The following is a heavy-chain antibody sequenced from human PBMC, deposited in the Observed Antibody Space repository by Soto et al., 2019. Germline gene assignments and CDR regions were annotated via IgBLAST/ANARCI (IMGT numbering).Heavy chain of an antibody. V-gene: IGHV1-18*01. CDR1: GYTFTSYG. CDR2: ISAYNGNT. Sequence: ASVKVSCKASGYTFTSYGISWVRQAPGQGLEWMGWISAYNGNTNYAQKLQGRVTMTTDTSTRTAYMELRSLRSDDTAVYYCARDSMYYDILTGYHDQYYYYGMDVWGQGTTVTVSS. CDR3: ARDSMYYDILTGYHDQYYYYGMDV. D-gene: IGHD3-9*01. J-gene: IGHJ6*02.